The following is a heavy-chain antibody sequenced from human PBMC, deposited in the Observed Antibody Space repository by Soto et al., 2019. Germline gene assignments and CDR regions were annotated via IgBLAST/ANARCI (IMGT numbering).Heavy chain of an antibody. CDR1: GYTLTELS. Sequence: ASVEVSCKXSGYTLTELSMHWVRQAPGKGLEWMGGFDPEDGETIYAQKFQGRVTMTEDTSTDTAYMELSSLRSEDTAVYYCATRLVGGPRGYYYGMDVWGQGTTVTVSS. CDR3: ATRLVGGPRGYYYGMDV. J-gene: IGHJ6*02. V-gene: IGHV1-24*01. D-gene: IGHD2-15*01. CDR2: FDPEDGET.